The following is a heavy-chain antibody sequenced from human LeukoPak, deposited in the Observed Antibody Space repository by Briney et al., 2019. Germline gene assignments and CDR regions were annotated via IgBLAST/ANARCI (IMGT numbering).Heavy chain of an antibody. CDR3: ARDSRWLQSLDY. J-gene: IGHJ4*02. CDR2: IYDSGST. CDR1: GGSISNYY. D-gene: IGHD5-24*01. V-gene: IGHV4-59*01. Sequence: SSETLSLTCTVSGGSISNYYWSWIRQPPGKELEWIGYIYDSGSTNYNPSLKSRVTISVDTSKNQFSLKLSSVTAADTAVYYCARDSRWLQSLDYWGQGTLVTVSS.